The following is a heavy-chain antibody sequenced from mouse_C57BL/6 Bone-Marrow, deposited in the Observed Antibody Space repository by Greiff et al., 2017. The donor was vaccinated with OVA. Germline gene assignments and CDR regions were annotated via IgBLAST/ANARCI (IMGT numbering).Heavy chain of an antibody. CDR1: GFNIKDDY. D-gene: IGHD1-1*01. Sequence: EVQLQESGAELVRPGASVKLSCTASGFNIKDDYMHWVKQRPEQGLEWIGWIDPENGDTEYASKFQGKATITADTSSNTAYLQLSSLTSEDTAVYYCTTRDYYGSLDYWGQGTTLTVSS. CDR3: TTRDYYGSLDY. CDR2: IDPENGDT. J-gene: IGHJ2*01. V-gene: IGHV14-4*01.